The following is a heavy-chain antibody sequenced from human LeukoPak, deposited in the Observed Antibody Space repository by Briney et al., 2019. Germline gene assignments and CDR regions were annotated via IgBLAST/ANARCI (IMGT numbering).Heavy chain of an antibody. CDR3: ARDPGYSYAFDI. CDR2: INPSSGDT. J-gene: IGHJ3*02. CDR1: GYTFTAHY. V-gene: IGHV1-2*06. Sequence: ASVKVSCKASGYTFTAHYMHWVRQAPGQGLEWMGRINPSSGDTEYGQRFQGRVTLTRDTSSSTANMVLRRLRSDDTAVYYCARDPGYSYAFDIWGQGTVVIVSS. D-gene: IGHD2-21*01.